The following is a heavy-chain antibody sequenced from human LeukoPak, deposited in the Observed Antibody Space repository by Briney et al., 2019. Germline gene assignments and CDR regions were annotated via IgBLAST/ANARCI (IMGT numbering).Heavy chain of an antibody. CDR2: IKQDGSEK. Sequence: GGSLRLSCAASGFTLRSYTMNWVRQAPGKGLEWVANIKQDGSEKYYVGSVKGRFTISRDNAKNSLYLQMNSLRAEDTAVYYCVREASGVSSSAFDVWGQGTMVTVSS. CDR1: GFTLRSYT. CDR3: VREASGVSSSAFDV. D-gene: IGHD1-26*01. V-gene: IGHV3-7*01. J-gene: IGHJ3*01.